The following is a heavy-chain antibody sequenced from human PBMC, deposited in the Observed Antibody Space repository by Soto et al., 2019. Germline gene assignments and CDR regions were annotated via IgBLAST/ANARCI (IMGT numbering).Heavy chain of an antibody. J-gene: IGHJ4*02. CDR1: GAPISYGGFS. CDR2: ISHLEST. CDR3: ARGGGYDSFDY. V-gene: IGHV4-30-2*06. D-gene: IGHD5-12*01. Sequence: PSETLSLTCTVSGAPISYGGFSWSWIRQSPGMGLEWIGYISHLESTYFHPSFKSRLTMSIDRTRNQFSLKLSSVTAADMAVYYCARGGGYDSFDYWGQGVLVTVSS.